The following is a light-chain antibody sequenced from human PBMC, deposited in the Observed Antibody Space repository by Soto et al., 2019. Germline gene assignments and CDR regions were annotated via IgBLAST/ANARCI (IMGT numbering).Light chain of an antibody. J-gene: IGLJ3*02. CDR2: GNN. V-gene: IGLV1-40*01. CDR3: QSYDSSLSGSV. Sequence: QSVLTQPPSVSGAPGQRVTISCTGSNSNIGAGYDVHWYQHLPGTAPKLLIYGNNNRPSGVPDRFSGSKSGTSASLAITGLQAEDEVDYYCQSYDSSLSGSVFGGGTKLTVL. CDR1: NSNIGAGYD.